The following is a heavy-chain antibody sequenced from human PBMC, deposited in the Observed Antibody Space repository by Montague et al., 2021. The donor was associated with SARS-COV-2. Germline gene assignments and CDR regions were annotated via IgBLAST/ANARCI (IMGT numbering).Heavy chain of an antibody. CDR1: GGSISSSSYY. Sequence: SETLSLTCTVSGGSISSSSYYWGWIRQPPGKGLEWIGCIYYSGSTYYNPSRKIRVTIAVDTSKNQFSLKLSSVTAADTAVYYCASLPRISIFGVVLHFDYWGQGTPVTVSS. J-gene: IGHJ4*02. CDR2: IYYSGST. D-gene: IGHD3-3*01. CDR3: ASLPRISIFGVVLHFDY. V-gene: IGHV4-39*01.